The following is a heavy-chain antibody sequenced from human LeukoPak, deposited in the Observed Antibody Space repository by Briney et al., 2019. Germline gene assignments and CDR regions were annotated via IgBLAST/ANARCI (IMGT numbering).Heavy chain of an antibody. CDR2: IKPDGNDK. CDR1: GFTFSIHW. Sequence: GGSLRLSCVASGFTFSIHWMTWVRQAPGKGLGWVATIKPDGNDKFLVDSVKGRFTISRDNAKTSLFLQMNSLRAEDTAIYYCTTSDCEYWGQGALVAVSS. CDR3: TTSDCEY. V-gene: IGHV3-7*03. J-gene: IGHJ4*02.